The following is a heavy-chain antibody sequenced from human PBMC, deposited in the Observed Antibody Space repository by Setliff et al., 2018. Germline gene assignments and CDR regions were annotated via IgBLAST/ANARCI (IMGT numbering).Heavy chain of an antibody. Sequence: ASVKVSCKASGYTFTSYYMHWVRQAPGQGLEWMGIINPSGGSTSYAQKFQGRVTMTRDTSTSTVYMELSSLRSEDTAVYYCARDRSIVVVTATGTLNYWGQGTLVTVSS. CDR3: ARDRSIVVVTATGTLNY. V-gene: IGHV1-46*01. D-gene: IGHD2-21*02. J-gene: IGHJ4*02. CDR2: INPSGGST. CDR1: GYTFTSYY.